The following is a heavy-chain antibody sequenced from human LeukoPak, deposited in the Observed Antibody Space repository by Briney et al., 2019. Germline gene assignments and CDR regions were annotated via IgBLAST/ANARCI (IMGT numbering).Heavy chain of an antibody. Sequence: GGSLRLSCAASGLTFSSYVMHWVRQAPGKGLEWVAIISYDGSNKYYADSVKGRFTISRENAKNSLYLQMNSLRAGDTAVYYCARGWGLTNDAFDIWGQGTMVTVSS. CDR3: ARGWGLTNDAFDI. CDR2: ISYDGSNK. J-gene: IGHJ3*02. V-gene: IGHV3-30*14. D-gene: IGHD7-27*01. CDR1: GLTFSSYV.